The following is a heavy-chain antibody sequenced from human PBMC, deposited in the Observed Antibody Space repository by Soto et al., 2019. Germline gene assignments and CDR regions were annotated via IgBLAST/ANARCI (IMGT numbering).Heavy chain of an antibody. CDR1: GYIIKNYW. V-gene: IGHV5-51*01. CDR3: FRGGVTSRTFDY. D-gene: IGHD3-16*01. CDR2: IFPDDSDT. J-gene: IGHJ4*02. Sequence: GESLKISCKASGYIIKNYWIGWVRQMPGQGLEWMGIIFPDDSDTRYSPSFQGHVTISVDKSISTAYVQWSSLKASDSAIYYCFRGGVTSRTFDYWGQGTLVT.